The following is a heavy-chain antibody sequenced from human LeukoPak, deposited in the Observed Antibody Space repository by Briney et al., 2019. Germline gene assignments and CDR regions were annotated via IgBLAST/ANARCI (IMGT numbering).Heavy chain of an antibody. J-gene: IGHJ4*02. CDR3: ARGQGTTRPPSFDY. V-gene: IGHV1-8*01. CDR1: GYTFTSYD. CDR2: MNPNSGNT. D-gene: IGHD4-17*01. Sequence: ASVKVSCKASGYTFTSYDINWVRQATGQELEWMGCMNPNSGNTGYAQKFQGRVTMTRNTSISTAYMELSSLRSEDTAVYYCARGQGTTRPPSFDYWGQGTLVTVSS.